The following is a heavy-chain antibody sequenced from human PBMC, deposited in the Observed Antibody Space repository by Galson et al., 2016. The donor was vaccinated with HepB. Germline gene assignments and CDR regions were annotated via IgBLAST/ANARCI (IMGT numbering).Heavy chain of an antibody. CDR1: GSTFRDYY. J-gene: IGHJ6*02. CDR3: AGISTHHGDV. V-gene: IGHV1-46*03. CDR2: IYPSGVGA. Sequence: SVKVSCKASGSTFRDYYVHWVRQAPGQGLEWMGVIYPSGVGASYRQKLQAMFKPGGASTTYAQKFLGRITVTRDTSTSTVYMEVSSLTSEDTAKYCCAGISTHHGDVCGQGTTVTVSS.